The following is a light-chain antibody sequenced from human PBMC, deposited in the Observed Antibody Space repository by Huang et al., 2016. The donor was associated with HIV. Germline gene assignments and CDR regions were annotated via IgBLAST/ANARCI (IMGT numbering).Light chain of an antibody. CDR2: AAS. J-gene: IGKJ2*01. CDR3: QQSYSTPYT. V-gene: IGKV1-39*01. Sequence: DIQMTQSPSSLSASVRDRVTITCRASPSISSYLHGYQQKPGKAPKRLIYAASSLQSGVPSRFSGSGSGTNFTLTSTSLQPEDFATYYCQQSYSTPYTFGQGTKLEIK. CDR1: PSISSY.